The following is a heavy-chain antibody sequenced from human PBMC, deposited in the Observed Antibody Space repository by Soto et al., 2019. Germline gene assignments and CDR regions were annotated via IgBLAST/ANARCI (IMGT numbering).Heavy chain of an antibody. CDR3: DKRASPPELEGQFYCDYYYYGLDV. Sequence: QITLKESGPTLGKPTQTLTLTCTFSGLSLSTGGVGVGWFRQPPGKALEWLALIYWDDDKRYSPSLKSRLSSSKNTSKNQVGPIMTHLNPVHTATYYCDKRASPPELEGQFYCDYYYYGLDVWGQGTTGTLSS. J-gene: IGHJ6*02. D-gene: IGHD1-1*01. CDR2: IYWDDDK. V-gene: IGHV2-5*02. CDR1: GLSLSTGGVG.